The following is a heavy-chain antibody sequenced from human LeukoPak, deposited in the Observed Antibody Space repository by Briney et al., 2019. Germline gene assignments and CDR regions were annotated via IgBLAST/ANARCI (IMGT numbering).Heavy chain of an antibody. D-gene: IGHD6-19*01. Sequence: GGSLRLSCAASGFTFSSYAVHWVRQAPGKGLEWVAVISYDGSNKYYADSVKGRFTISRDNSKNTLYLQMNSLRAEDTAVYYCARALGIAVAGTAVDYWGQGTLVTVSS. CDR1: GFTFSSYA. CDR3: ARALGIAVAGTAVDY. CDR2: ISYDGSNK. J-gene: IGHJ4*02. V-gene: IGHV3-30-3*01.